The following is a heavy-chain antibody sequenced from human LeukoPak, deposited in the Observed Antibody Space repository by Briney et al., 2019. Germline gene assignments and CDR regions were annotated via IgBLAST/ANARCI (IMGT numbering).Heavy chain of an antibody. V-gene: IGHV3-53*01. Sequence: GGSLRLSCAASGFTVSSNYMSWVRQAPGKGLEWVSVIYSGGSTYYADSVKGRFTISRDNSKNTLYLQMNSLRAEDTAVYYCARDSVGAGYYYYMDVWGKGTTVTVSS. CDR1: GFTVSSNY. J-gene: IGHJ6*03. D-gene: IGHD1-26*01. CDR3: ARDSVGAGYYYYMDV. CDR2: IYSGGST.